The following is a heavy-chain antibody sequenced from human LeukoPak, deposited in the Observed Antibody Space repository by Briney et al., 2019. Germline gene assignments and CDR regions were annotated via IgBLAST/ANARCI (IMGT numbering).Heavy chain of an antibody. Sequence: SETLSLTCTVSGYSISSGYYWGWIRQPPGKGLEWIGSIYHSGSTYYNPSLKSRVTISVDTSKNQFSLKLSSVTAADTAVYYCARHITLDPWGQGTLVTVSS. CDR3: ARHITLDP. V-gene: IGHV4-38-2*02. D-gene: IGHD1-14*01. CDR1: GYSISSGYY. J-gene: IGHJ5*02. CDR2: IYHSGST.